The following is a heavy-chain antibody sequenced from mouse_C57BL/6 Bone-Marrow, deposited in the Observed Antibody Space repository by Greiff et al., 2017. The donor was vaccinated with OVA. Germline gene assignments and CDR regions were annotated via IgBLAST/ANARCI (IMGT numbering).Heavy chain of an antibody. V-gene: IGHV10-1*01. CDR2: TLLQSHHPST. CDR1: GFSFNTYA. D-gene: IGHD2-5*01. Sequence: EVQRVESGGGLVQPKGSLKLSCAASGFSFNTYAMNWVRQAPGKGLECLSLTLLQSHHPSTYYADSVKDRFTISRDDSESMLYLQMNNLKTEDTAMYYCVRQGYYSNYYFDYWGQGTTLTVSS. J-gene: IGHJ2*01. CDR3: VRQGYYSNYYFDY.